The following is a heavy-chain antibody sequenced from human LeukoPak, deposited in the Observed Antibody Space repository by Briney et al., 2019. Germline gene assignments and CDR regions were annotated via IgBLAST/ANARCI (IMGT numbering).Heavy chain of an antibody. J-gene: IGHJ3*02. Sequence: SETLSLTCTVSGDSISSYYWSWIRQPPGKGLEWIGYIYYSGGTDYNPSLKSRVTISVDTSKNQFSLKLRSVTAADTAVYYCARHVTISGPYDASDIWSQGTMVTVSP. D-gene: IGHD5-24*01. CDR2: IYYSGGT. V-gene: IGHV4-59*08. CDR3: ARHVTISGPYDASDI. CDR1: GDSISSYY.